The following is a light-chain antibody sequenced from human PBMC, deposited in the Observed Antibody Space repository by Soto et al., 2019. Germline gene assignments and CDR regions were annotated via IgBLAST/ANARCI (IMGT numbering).Light chain of an antibody. CDR2: KAS. J-gene: IGKJ1*01. Sequence: LHMKQYPSSLSASVGDRVTISCRGSQGISSWLAWYQQKPGKAPRLLIYKASSLASGVPSRFSGSGSGTEFTLTISSLQPDDFATYCCQQYRTFGQGTKVDIK. V-gene: IGKV1-5*03. CDR3: QQYRT. CDR1: QGISSW.